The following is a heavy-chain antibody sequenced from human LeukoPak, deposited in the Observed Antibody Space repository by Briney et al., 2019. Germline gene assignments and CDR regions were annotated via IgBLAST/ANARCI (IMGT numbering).Heavy chain of an antibody. D-gene: IGHD3-22*01. J-gene: IGHJ4*02. CDR1: GFTFSSYA. CDR3: AKQSGGYYYDSSGYYYEGLGGFDY. Sequence: GGSLRLSCAASGFTFSSYAMSWVRQAPGKGLEWVSAISGSGGSTYYADSAKGRFTISRDNSKNTLYLQMNSLRAEDTAVYYCAKQSGGYYYDSSGYYYEGLGGFDYWGQGTLVTVSS. V-gene: IGHV3-23*01. CDR2: ISGSGGST.